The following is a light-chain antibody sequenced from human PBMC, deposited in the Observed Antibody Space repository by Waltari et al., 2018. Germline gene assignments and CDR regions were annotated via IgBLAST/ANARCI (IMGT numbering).Light chain of an antibody. CDR3: QQFGGSVLYT. CDR1: QTIGTY. V-gene: IGKV3-11*01. Sequence: VVLTQSPVTLSLSPGETATLSCRASQTIGTYLAWYQHKLGQSPRLLIYDASTRATGIPARFSGSGSGTDFTLTISRLEPEDFAVYYCQQFGGSVLYTFGQGTKVEI. J-gene: IGKJ2*01. CDR2: DAS.